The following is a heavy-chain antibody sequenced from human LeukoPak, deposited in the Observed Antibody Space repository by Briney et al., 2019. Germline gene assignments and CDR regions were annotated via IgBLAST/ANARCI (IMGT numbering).Heavy chain of an antibody. CDR3: AKGVIGYYDFWSGFYYFDY. J-gene: IGHJ4*02. V-gene: IGHV3-23*01. CDR1: GFTFSSYG. D-gene: IGHD3-3*01. Sequence: PGGSLRLSCAASGFTFSSYGMSWVRQAPGKGLEWVSAISGSGGSTYYADSVKGRFTISRDNSKNTLYLQMNSLRAEDTAVYYCAKGVIGYYDFWSGFYYFDYWGQGTLVTVSS. CDR2: ISGSGGST.